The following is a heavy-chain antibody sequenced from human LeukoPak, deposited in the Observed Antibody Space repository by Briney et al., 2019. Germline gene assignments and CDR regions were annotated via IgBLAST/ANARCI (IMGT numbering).Heavy chain of an antibody. CDR1: GGSISGYY. Sequence: SETLSLTCTVSGGSISGYYWSWIRQPPGKGLEWIGEINHSGSTNYNPSLKSRVTISVDTSKNQFSLKLSSVTAADTAVYYCARVDYGMDVWGQGTTVTVSS. J-gene: IGHJ6*02. CDR3: ARVDYGMDV. V-gene: IGHV4-34*01. CDR2: INHSGST.